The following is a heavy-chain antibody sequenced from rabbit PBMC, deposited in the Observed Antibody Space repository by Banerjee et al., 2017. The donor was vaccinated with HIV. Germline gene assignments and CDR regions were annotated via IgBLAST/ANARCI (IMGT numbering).Heavy chain of an antibody. Sequence: QAQQEAGGGLVEPAGALTQTGRDAGVSFSSSYDVSWVRQAPGKGLEWIGCIYAGCSGTTFYTSWAKGRFTIPKTSSTTVTQQMTSLTAASPAAYFWARRYGLSNSGYYSLWGPGTLVTVS. D-gene: IGHD1-1*01. V-gene: IGHV1S40*01. CDR3: ARRYGLSNSGYYSL. CDR2: IYAGCSGTT. CDR1: GVSFSSSYD. J-gene: IGHJ4*01.